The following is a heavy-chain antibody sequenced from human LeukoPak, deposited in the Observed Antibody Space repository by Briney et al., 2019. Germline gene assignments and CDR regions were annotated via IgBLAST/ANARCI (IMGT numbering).Heavy chain of an antibody. CDR3: AKSPSGYSGYGRAYYFDY. CDR2: ISGSGGST. J-gene: IGHJ4*02. D-gene: IGHD5-12*01. Sequence: GGSLRLSCAASGFTFSSYAMSWVRQAPGKGLEWVSAISGSGGSTYYADSVKGRFTISRDNSKNTLYLQMNSLRAEDTAVYYCAKSPSGYSGYGRAYYFDYWGQGTLVTVSS. V-gene: IGHV3-23*01. CDR1: GFTFSSYA.